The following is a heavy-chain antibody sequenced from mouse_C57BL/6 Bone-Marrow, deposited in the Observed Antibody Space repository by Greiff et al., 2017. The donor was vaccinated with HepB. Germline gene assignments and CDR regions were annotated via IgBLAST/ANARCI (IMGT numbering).Heavy chain of an antibody. D-gene: IGHD2-2*01. CDR1: GYTFTSYW. V-gene: IGHV1-64*01. CDR2: IHPNSGST. CDR3: ARSDLLWLRRSAMDY. Sequence: QVQLQQPGAELVKPGASVKLSCKASGYTFTSYWMHWVKQRPGQGLEWIGMIHPNSGSTNYNEKFKSKATLTVDKSSSTAYMQLSSLTSEDSAVYYCARSDLLWLRRSAMDYWGQGTSVTVSS. J-gene: IGHJ4*01.